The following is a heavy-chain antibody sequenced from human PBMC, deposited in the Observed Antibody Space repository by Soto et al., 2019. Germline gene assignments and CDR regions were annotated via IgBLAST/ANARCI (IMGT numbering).Heavy chain of an antibody. CDR3: AKEGTSGFYYFDY. J-gene: IGHJ4*02. CDR1: GFTFSTYS. V-gene: IGHV3-48*01. CDR2: ISSSSSTI. Sequence: GGSLRLSCTASGFTFSTYSMNWVRQAPGKGLEWVSYISSSSSTIYYADSVKGRFTISRDNSKNTLYLQMNSLRAGDSAIYYCAKEGTSGFYYFDYWGQGTLVTVSS. D-gene: IGHD6-19*01.